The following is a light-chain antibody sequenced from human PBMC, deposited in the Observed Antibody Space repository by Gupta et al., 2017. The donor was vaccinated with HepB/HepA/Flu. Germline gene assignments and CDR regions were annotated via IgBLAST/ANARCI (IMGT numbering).Light chain of an antibody. Sequence: QSALTQPPSVSGSPGKSISISCTGSNSDVGGYNYVSWHQHYPGKAPKLIIYDVNNRPSGISDRFSGSKSGNTASLIISGLQADDEADYYCSSFASTNTYVFGSGTKVTVL. CDR1: NSDVGGYNY. J-gene: IGLJ1*01. CDR3: SSFASTNTYV. CDR2: DVN. V-gene: IGLV2-14*03.